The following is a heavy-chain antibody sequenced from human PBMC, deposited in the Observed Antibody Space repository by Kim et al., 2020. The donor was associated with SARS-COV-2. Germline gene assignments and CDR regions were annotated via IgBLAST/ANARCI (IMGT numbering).Heavy chain of an antibody. CDR3: DASDY. V-gene: IGHV3-23*01. CDR2: INGGGART. CDR1: GFTFSTYA. Sequence: GGSLRLSCAASGFTFSTYAMSWARQAPGKGLEWVSTINGGGARTHYADSVKGRFTISRDNSKNTLFLQMNILRDEDTAVYYCDASDYWGQGSLVTVSS. J-gene: IGHJ4*02.